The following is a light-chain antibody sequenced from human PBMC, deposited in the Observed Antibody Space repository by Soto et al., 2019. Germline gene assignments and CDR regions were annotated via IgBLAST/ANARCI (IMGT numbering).Light chain of an antibody. CDR1: QDIRSD. Sequence: AIQMTQFPSSLSASVGDRVTITCRASQDIRSDLGWYQQKPGKAPKLLIYDASNLETGVPSRFSGSGSGTDFTLTISSLQPDDFATYYCQQYNSYWTFGQGTKVDIK. J-gene: IGKJ1*01. CDR2: DAS. CDR3: QQYNSYWT. V-gene: IGKV1-13*02.